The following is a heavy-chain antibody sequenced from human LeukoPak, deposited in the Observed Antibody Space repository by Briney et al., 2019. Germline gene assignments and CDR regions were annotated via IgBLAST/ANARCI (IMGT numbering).Heavy chain of an antibody. J-gene: IGHJ4*02. Sequence: SETLSLTCTVSGVSISSSNSYWGWIRQPPGKGLEWIGSIYYSGNTYYNASLKSQVSISIDTSKNQFSLRLTPVTAADTAVYYCARGPQGYFDYWGQGTLVTVSS. V-gene: IGHV4-39*01. CDR3: ARGPQGYFDY. CDR2: IYYSGNT. CDR1: GVSISSSNSY.